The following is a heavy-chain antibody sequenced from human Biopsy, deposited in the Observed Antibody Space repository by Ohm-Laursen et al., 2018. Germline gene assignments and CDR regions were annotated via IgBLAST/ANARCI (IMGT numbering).Heavy chain of an antibody. D-gene: IGHD2/OR15-2a*01. V-gene: IGHV4-59*01. J-gene: IGHJ6*02. CDR2: IYYSGST. CDR1: GGSISSDY. Sequence: TLSLTCPVSGGSISSDYWSWIRQTPGKGLEWIGYIYYSGSTNYNPSLKSRVTISVDTSKNQLSLRLNSVTAADTAVHYCARATNSTGWPYYYFYGMDVWGQGTTVTVSS. CDR3: ARATNSTGWPYYYFYGMDV.